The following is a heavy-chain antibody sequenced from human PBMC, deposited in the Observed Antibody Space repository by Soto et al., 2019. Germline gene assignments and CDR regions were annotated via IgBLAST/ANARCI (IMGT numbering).Heavy chain of an antibody. Sequence: GGSLRLSCAASGFTFSSYGMHWVRQAPGKGLEWVAVIWYDGSNKYYADSVKGRFTISRDNSKNTLYLQMNSLRAEDTAVYYCAGGGLIVPATSTYYFDYWGQGTLVTVSS. CDR1: GFTFSSYG. CDR3: AGGGLIVPATSTYYFDY. D-gene: IGHD2-2*01. V-gene: IGHV3-33*01. J-gene: IGHJ4*02. CDR2: IWYDGSNK.